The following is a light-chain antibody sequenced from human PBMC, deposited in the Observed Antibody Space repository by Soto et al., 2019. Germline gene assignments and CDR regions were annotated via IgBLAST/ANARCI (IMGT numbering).Light chain of an antibody. V-gene: IGKV1-9*01. Sequence: PLTLSPGLLSASVGGRGPIACRASQGISSSLAWYHQRAGKAPKFLNYAAPTMQSGAPSRFSGSGSGTEFALTISSLQPEDSATYYCQQLNSSPHTFGGGTKVDI. CDR3: QQLNSSPHT. CDR2: AAP. CDR1: QGISSS. J-gene: IGKJ4*01.